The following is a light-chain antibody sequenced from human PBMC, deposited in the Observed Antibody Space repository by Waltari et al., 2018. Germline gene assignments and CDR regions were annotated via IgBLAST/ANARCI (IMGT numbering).Light chain of an antibody. CDR3: QQSYSLPFT. V-gene: IGKV1-39*01. CDR2: APC. Sequence: TIPCPRSTNISFSLIWYQQVLGKAPKLLIYAPCVSQIDGPSRFTGSGSGTDFTLTITGLQPEDFATYFCQQSYSLPFTFGPGTRVDVK. J-gene: IGKJ3*01. CDR1: TNISFS.